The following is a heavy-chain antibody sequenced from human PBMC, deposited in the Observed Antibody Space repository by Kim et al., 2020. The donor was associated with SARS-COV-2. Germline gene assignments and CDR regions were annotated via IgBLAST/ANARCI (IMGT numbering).Heavy chain of an antibody. D-gene: IGHD3-22*01. V-gene: IGHV1-69*13. CDR2: IIPIFGTA. CDR1: GGTFSSYA. J-gene: IGHJ4*02. Sequence: SVKVSCKASGGTFSSYAISWVRQAPGQGLEWMGGIIPIFGTANYAQKFQGRVTITADESTSTAYMELSSLRSEDTAVYYCAQDTYSSGSSDYWGQGTLVTVSS. CDR3: AQDTYSSGSSDY.